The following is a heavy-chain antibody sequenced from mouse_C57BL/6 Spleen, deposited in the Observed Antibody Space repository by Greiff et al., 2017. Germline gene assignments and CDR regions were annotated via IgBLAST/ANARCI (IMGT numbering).Heavy chain of an antibody. J-gene: IGHJ2*01. CDR1: GYTFTSYW. V-gene: IGHV1-53*01. Sequence: VQLQQPGTELVKPGASVKLSCKASGYTFTSYWMHWVKQRPGQGLEWIGNINPSNGGTNYNEKFKSKATLTVDKSSSTAYMQLSSLTSEDSAVYYCAKEGGLRRGYFDYWGQGTTLTVSS. D-gene: IGHD2-4*01. CDR2: INPSNGGT. CDR3: AKEGGLRRGYFDY.